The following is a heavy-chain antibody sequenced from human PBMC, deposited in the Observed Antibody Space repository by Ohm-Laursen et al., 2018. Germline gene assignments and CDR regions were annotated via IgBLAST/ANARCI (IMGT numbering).Heavy chain of an antibody. V-gene: IGHV5-51*01. CDR2: IYPGGSTT. CDR3: ARHPTNAFDM. Sequence: GESLRISCKGSVYKFTTYSIGWVRQLPGKGLEWMGIIYPGGSTTKYSPSFQGQVTISADKSINTAYLEWSSLKASDTAMYYCARHPTNAFDMWGQGTMVTVSS. J-gene: IGHJ3*02. CDR1: VYKFTTYS.